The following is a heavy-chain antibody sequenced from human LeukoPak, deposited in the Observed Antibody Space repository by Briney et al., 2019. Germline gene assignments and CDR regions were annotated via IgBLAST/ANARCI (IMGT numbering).Heavy chain of an antibody. Sequence: PGGSLRLSCTASGFTFRDLAMNWVRQAPGKGLEWVSTLSASGSITYYADSVKGRFTISRDDSKNTLYLQVNSLRAEDTALYYCAKASGSGYGRDYFDYWGQGTLVTVSS. V-gene: IGHV3-23*01. CDR3: AKASGSGYGRDYFDY. J-gene: IGHJ4*02. CDR1: GFTFRDLA. D-gene: IGHD1-26*01. CDR2: LSASGSIT.